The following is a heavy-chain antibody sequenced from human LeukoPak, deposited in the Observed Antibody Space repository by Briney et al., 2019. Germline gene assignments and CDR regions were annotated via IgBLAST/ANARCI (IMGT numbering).Heavy chain of an antibody. CDR2: ISASGNT. V-gene: IGHV4-4*07. D-gene: IGHD2-21*02. J-gene: IGHJ4*02. CDR1: GGSISSYY. Sequence: SETPSLTCTVSGGSISSYYWSWIRQPAREGLEWIGRISASGNTNYNPSLKSRVTMSVDTSKNLFALKLSSVTAADTAVYYCARQGVATAIDYWGQGTLVTVSS. CDR3: ARQGVATAIDY.